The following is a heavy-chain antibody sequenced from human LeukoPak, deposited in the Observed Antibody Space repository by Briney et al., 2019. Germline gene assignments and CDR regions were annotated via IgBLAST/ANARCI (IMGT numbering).Heavy chain of an antibody. CDR1: GSDLSTYE. D-gene: IGHD5-24*01. CDR3: ARGDPHADL. J-gene: IGHJ5*02. CDR2: ITISGHTK. V-gene: IGHV3-48*03. Sequence: GGSLRPSCAASGSDLSTYEMNWVRQAPGKGLEWIADITISGHTKNYADSVKGRFSISRDNARTSLYLQMHSLRVEDTGVYYCARGDPHADLWGQGTLVTVSS.